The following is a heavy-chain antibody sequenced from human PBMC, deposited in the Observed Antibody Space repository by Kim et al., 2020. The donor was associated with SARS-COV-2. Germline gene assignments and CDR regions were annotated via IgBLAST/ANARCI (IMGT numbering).Heavy chain of an antibody. V-gene: IGHV3-66*01. D-gene: IGHD2-21*02. J-gene: IGHJ4*02. Sequence: GGSLRLSCAASGFTVSSNYMSWVRQAPGKGLEWVSVIYSGGSTYYADSVKGRFTISRDNSKNTLYLQMNSLRAEDTAVYYCARDTYSYTPYCGGDCYPLWGQGTLVTVSS. CDR2: IYSGGST. CDR3: ARDTYSYTPYCGGDCYPL. CDR1: GFTVSSNY.